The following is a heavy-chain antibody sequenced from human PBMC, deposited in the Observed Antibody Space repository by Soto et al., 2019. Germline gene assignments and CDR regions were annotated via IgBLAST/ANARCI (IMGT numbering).Heavy chain of an antibody. CDR3: ASDDDHGWFDP. CDR2: IIPILGIA. V-gene: IGHV1-69*02. CDR1: GGTFSSYT. J-gene: IGHJ5*02. D-gene: IGHD3-16*01. Sequence: QVQLVQSGAEVKKPGSSVKVSCKASGGTFSSYTISWVRQAPGQGLEWMGRIIPILGIANYAQKFQGRVTITADKSTSTAYMELRSLRSEDTAVYYCASDDDHGWFDPWGQGTLVTVSS.